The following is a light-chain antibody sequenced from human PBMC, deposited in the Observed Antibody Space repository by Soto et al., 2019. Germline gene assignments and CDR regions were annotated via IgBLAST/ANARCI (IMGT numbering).Light chain of an antibody. CDR2: EVS. V-gene: IGLV2-14*01. CDR1: SSDVGGYNY. Sequence: QSALTQPASVSGSPGQSITISCTGTSSDVGGYNYVSWYQQHPGKAPKLMIYEVSNRPAGVSNSFSGSKSGNTASLTISGLQAEDAADYYGSSYTSSSTVVFGGGTKLTVL. CDR3: SSYTSSSTVV. J-gene: IGLJ2*01.